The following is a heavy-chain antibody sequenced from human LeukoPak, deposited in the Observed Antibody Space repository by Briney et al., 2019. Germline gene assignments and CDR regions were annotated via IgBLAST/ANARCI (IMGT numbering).Heavy chain of an antibody. J-gene: IGHJ6*02. CDR3: ARLDKGPYYYYGMDV. V-gene: IGHV3-30*07. D-gene: IGHD2-2*03. Sequence: ADSVKGRFTISRDNSKNTLYLQMNSLRAEDTAVYYCARLDKGPYYYYGMDVWGQGTTVTVSS.